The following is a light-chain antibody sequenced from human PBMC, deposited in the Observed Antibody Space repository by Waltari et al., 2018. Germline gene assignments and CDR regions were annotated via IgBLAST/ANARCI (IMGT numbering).Light chain of an antibody. CDR3: SSRNGRANEVV. CDR1: SLRTSY. V-gene: IGLV3-19*01. J-gene: IGLJ3*02. CDR2: GKD. Sequence: SSELTQDPAVSVALGQTIRFTCQGDSLRTSYASRYQVKSGQAPILVIYGKDKRPSGIPDRISGYSSGTTSSLTITGAQAEDEADYYCSSRNGRANEVVFAGGTKVTVL.